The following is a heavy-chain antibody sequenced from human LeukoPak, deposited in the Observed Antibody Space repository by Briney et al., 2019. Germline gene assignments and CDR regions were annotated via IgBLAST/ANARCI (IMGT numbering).Heavy chain of an antibody. Sequence: GGSLRLSCAASGFTFSSYALSWVRQAPGKGLEWVSAISGSGGSTYYADSVKGRFTISRDNSKNTLYLQMNSLRAEDAAVYYCAKDPTYYYDSSGYIDYWGQGTLVTVSS. D-gene: IGHD3-22*01. CDR1: GFTFSSYA. CDR2: ISGSGGST. CDR3: AKDPTYYYDSSGYIDY. J-gene: IGHJ4*02. V-gene: IGHV3-23*01.